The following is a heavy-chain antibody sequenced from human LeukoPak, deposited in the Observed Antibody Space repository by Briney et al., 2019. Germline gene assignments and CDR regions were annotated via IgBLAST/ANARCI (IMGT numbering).Heavy chain of an antibody. CDR1: GFTFGDYA. Sequence: GSLRLSCTASGFTFGDYAMSWVRQAPGKGLEWVGFIRSKAYGGTTEYAASVKGRFTISRDDSKSIAYLQMNSLKTEDTAVYYCTRGIRGDIVAVPAAMNYWGQGTLVTVSS. D-gene: IGHD2-2*01. J-gene: IGHJ4*02. CDR3: TRGIRGDIVAVPAAMNY. V-gene: IGHV3-49*04. CDR2: IRSKAYGGTT.